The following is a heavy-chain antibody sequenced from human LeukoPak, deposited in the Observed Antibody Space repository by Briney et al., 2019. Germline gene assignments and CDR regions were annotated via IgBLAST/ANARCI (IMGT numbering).Heavy chain of an antibody. CDR3: ARDHGSESGAFDI. J-gene: IGHJ3*02. Sequence: SETLSLTCTVSSGSISSYYWSWIRQPPGKGLEWIGYIHYSGTTNYNPSLKSRVTISIDTSKNQFSLKLSSGTAADTAVYYCARDHGSESGAFDIWGQGTMVTVSA. CDR1: SGSISSYY. CDR2: IHYSGTT. D-gene: IGHD1-26*01. V-gene: IGHV4-59*01.